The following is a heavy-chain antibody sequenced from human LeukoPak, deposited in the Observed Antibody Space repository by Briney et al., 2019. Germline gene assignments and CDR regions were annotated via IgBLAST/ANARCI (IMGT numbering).Heavy chain of an antibody. Sequence: GGSLRLSCAASGFTFSSYWMHWVRQAPGKGLVWVSLIRSDGSTTYADSVKGRFTISRDNAKNTLYLQMNSLRAEDTAVYYCARAGDYGSGSCAFDMWGQGTMVTVSS. CDR3: ARAGDYGSGSCAFDM. J-gene: IGHJ3*02. V-gene: IGHV3-74*01. CDR2: IRSDGST. CDR1: GFTFSSYW. D-gene: IGHD3-10*01.